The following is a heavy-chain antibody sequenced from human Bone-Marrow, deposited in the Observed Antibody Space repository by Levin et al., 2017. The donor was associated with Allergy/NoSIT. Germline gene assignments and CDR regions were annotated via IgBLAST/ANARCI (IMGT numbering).Heavy chain of an antibody. Sequence: ASVKVSCKASGYMLTSYPINWVRQAPGQGPELMGWINTKTGSPTYAQGFTGRFIFSSDTSVSTTYLQIRSLKTEDSAVYYCVRQDNDEATTAFDVWGQGTRVTVSS. CDR1: GYMLTSYP. V-gene: IGHV7-4-1*01. CDR3: VRQDNDEATTAFDV. D-gene: IGHD1-14*01. J-gene: IGHJ3*01. CDR2: INTKTGSP.